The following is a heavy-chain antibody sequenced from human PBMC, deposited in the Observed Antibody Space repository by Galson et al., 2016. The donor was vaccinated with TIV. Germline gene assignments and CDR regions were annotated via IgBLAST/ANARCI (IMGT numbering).Heavy chain of an antibody. CDR2: MSSGGSL. Sequence: SLRLSCAASALNVNDNYMTWVRQAPGKGLEWVAIMSSGGSLNYADFVRGRFTVSRDSSKNTLHHQMNSLRTDYTATYYCTKERRFCGNNCYLSYYYGMDVWGQGTTVTVSS. CDR1: ALNVNDNY. V-gene: IGHV3-66*01. D-gene: IGHD2-21*01. J-gene: IGHJ6*02. CDR3: TKERRFCGNNCYLSYYYGMDV.